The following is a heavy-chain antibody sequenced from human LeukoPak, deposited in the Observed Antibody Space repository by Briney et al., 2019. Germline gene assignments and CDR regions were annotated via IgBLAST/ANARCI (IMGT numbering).Heavy chain of an antibody. CDR1: GGSISSYY. CDR2: IYTSGST. Sequence: SETLSLTCTVSGGSISSYYWSWIRQPAGKGLEWIGRIYTSGSTNYNPSLKSRVTMSVDTSKNQFSLKLSSVTAADTAVYYCAREIRRYCSSTSCYTGHAYYFDYWGQGTLVTVSS. J-gene: IGHJ4*02. CDR3: AREIRRYCSSTSCYTGHAYYFDY. V-gene: IGHV4-4*07. D-gene: IGHD2-2*02.